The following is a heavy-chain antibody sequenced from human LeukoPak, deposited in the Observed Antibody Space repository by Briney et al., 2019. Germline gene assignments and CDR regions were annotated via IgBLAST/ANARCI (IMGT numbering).Heavy chain of an antibody. Sequence: GASVKVSCKASGGTFSSYAISWARQAPGQGLEWMGGIIPIFGTANYAQKFQGRVTITTDESTSTAYMELSSPRSEDTAVYYCARDLKGLWKGYYDSSGYYYWGQGTLVTVSS. CDR3: ARDLKGLWKGYYDSSGYYY. V-gene: IGHV1-69*05. J-gene: IGHJ4*02. CDR1: GGTFSSYA. D-gene: IGHD3-22*01. CDR2: IIPIFGTA.